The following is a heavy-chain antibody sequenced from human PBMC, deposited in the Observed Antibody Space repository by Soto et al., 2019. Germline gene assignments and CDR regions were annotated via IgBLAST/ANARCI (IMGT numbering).Heavy chain of an antibody. CDR3: TRKRFGMDV. Sequence: EVQLVESGGGLVQPGESLRLSCAASGFTFSNSWMSWVRQAPGKGLEWVANIKEDGSEKDYVDPVKGRFTITRDNAKHSLYLQMNNLRAEDTAVYFCTRKRFGMDVWGQGTTVTVSS. CDR1: GFTFSNSW. V-gene: IGHV3-7*03. J-gene: IGHJ6*02. CDR2: IKEDGSEK.